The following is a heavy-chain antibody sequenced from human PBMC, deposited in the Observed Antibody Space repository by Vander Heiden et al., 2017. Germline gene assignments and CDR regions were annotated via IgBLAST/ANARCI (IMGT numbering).Heavy chain of an antibody. CDR3: AITSTRYYYYGMDV. V-gene: IGHV3-53*01. CDR2: LYSTGTT. Sequence: EVQLVESGGGLIQPGGSLRLSCAASGFTFTNNYMNWVRQAPGKGLEWVSVLYSTGTTYYADPVKGRFTISRDKSKNTLYLQMNSLRAEDTAVYYCAITSTRYYYYGMDVWGQGITVTVSS. CDR1: GFTFTNNY. D-gene: IGHD1-26*01. J-gene: IGHJ6*02.